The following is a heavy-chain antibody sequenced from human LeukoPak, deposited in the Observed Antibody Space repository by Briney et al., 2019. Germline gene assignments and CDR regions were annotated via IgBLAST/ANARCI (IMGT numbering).Heavy chain of an antibody. CDR1: GYTFTGYY. CDR3: ARGFYDFWSGYQTTPLGY. V-gene: IGHV1-2*02. D-gene: IGHD3-3*01. Sequence: GASVKVSCKASGYTFTGYYMHWVRQAPGQGLEWMGWINPNSGGTNYAQKFQGRVTMTRDTSISTAYMELSRLRSDDTAVYYCARGFYDFWSGYQTTPLGYWGQGTLVTVSS. J-gene: IGHJ4*02. CDR2: INPNSGGT.